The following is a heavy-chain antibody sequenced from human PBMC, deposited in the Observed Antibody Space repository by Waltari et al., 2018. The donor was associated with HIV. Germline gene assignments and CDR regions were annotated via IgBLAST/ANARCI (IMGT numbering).Heavy chain of an antibody. J-gene: IGHJ6*02. V-gene: IGHV1-18*04. CDR1: GSTVKDYG. CDR3: ARRSCNSSSCFTYFYYFAMDV. D-gene: IGHD2-2*02. CDR2: ISAYNGNT. Sequence: QVQLMQSGPEVKKPGASVKVSCTAPGSTVKDYGISWVRPAPGQGLEWMGWISAYNGNTKYAQKFQGRVTMTTDTSTRTAYMELRSLSSDDTAVYYCARRSCNSSSCFTYFYYFAMDVWGQGTTVTVSS.